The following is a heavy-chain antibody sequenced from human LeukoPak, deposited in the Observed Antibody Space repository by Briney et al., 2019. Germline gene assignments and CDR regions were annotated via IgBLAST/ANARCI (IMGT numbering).Heavy chain of an antibody. D-gene: IGHD5-18*01. Sequence: GSLRLSCAASGFTFSTYAMHWVRQAPGKGLEWVAVISYDGSNKDYADSVKGRFTISRDNSKDTLYLQMNSLRAEDTAVYYCASRRLWLQNGESAFDYWGQGTLVTVSS. J-gene: IGHJ4*02. CDR3: ASRRLWLQNGESAFDY. V-gene: IGHV3-30-3*01. CDR1: GFTFSTYA. CDR2: ISYDGSNK.